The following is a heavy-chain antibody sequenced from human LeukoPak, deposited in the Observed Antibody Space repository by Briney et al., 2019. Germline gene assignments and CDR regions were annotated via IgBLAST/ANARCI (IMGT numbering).Heavy chain of an antibody. Sequence: PGGSLRLSCAASGFTFDDYGMSWVRQAPGKGLEWVSGINWNGGSTGYADSVKGRFTISRDNAKNSLYLQMNSLRAEDTAVYYCARVPNCSSTSCYAGFAFDIWGQGTMVTVSS. CDR1: GFTFDDYG. J-gene: IGHJ3*02. D-gene: IGHD2-2*01. CDR2: INWNGGST. V-gene: IGHV3-20*04. CDR3: ARVPNCSSTSCYAGFAFDI.